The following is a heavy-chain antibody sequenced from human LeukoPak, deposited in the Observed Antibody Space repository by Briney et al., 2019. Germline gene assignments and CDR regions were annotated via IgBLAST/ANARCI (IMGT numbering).Heavy chain of an antibody. D-gene: IGHD1-14*01. V-gene: IGHV3-66*01. J-gene: IGHJ6*02. CDR1: GFTVSSNY. CDR2: IYSGGSA. Sequence: GGSPRLSCAASGFTVSSNYMSWVRQAPGKGLEWVSVIYSGGSAYYADSVKGRFTISRDNSKNTLYLQMNSLRAEDTAVYYCASGRGPGCRMDVWGQGTTVTVSS. CDR3: ASGRGPGCRMDV.